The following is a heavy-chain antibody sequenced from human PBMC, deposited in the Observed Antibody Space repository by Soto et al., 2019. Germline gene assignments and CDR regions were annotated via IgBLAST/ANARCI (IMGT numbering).Heavy chain of an antibody. CDR3: AKTPIAYILTGYQGYFDL. J-gene: IGHJ2*01. CDR1: GFTFSSYA. V-gene: IGHV3-23*01. Sequence: EVQLLESGGGLVQPGGSLRLSCAASGFTFSSYAMSWVRQAPGKGLEWVSAISGSGGSTYYADSVKGRFTISSDNSKNTLYLQMNSLRAEDTAVYYCAKTPIAYILTGYQGYFDLWGRGTLVTVSS. D-gene: IGHD3-9*01. CDR2: ISGSGGST.